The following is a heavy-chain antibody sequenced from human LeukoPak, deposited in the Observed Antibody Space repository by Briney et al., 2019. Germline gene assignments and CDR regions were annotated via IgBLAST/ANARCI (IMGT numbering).Heavy chain of an antibody. CDR2: IIPILGIA. J-gene: IGHJ4*02. V-gene: IGHV1-69*04. D-gene: IGHD2-15*01. CDR3: ARDGAVYCSGGSCWDY. CDR1: GGTFSSYT. Sequence: SVKVSCKASGGTFSSYTISWVRQAPGQGLEWMGRIIPILGIANYAQKFQGRVTITADKSTSTAYMELSSLRSEGTAVYYCARDGAVYCSGGSCWDYWGQGTLVTVSS.